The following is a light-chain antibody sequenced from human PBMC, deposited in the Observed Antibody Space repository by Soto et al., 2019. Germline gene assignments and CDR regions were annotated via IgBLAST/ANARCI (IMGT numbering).Light chain of an antibody. J-gene: IGKJ4*01. V-gene: IGKV3-20*01. Sequence: EIVLTQSPGTLSLSPGERATLSCRASQSVSSSYLAWYQQKPGQAPRLLIYGASSRATGIPDRFSGSGSGTDFTLPISRLETEDFAVYYCQQCGSSPLTFGGGTKVEIK. CDR3: QQCGSSPLT. CDR2: GAS. CDR1: QSVSSSY.